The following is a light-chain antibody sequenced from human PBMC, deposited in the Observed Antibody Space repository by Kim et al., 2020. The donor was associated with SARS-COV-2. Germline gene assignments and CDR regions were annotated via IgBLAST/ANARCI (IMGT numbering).Light chain of an antibody. J-gene: IGLJ3*02. CDR1: IVAEKI. Sequence: VSPGQTARYTCARDIVAEKIVRGIRQRPGQAPLLIIYKDTERPSGIPERFSGSSSGTIVTLTISGAQVEDEADYYCYTAADDSLGMFGGGTQLTVL. CDR2: KDT. V-gene: IGLV3-27*01. CDR3: YTAADDSLGM.